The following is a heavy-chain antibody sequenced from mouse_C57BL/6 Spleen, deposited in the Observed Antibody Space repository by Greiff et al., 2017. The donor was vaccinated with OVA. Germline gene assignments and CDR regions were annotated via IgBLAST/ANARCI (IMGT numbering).Heavy chain of an antibody. J-gene: IGHJ1*03. Sequence: VKLQQPGAELVKPGASVKLSCKASGYTFTSYWMHWVKQRPGRGLEWIGRIDPNSGGTKYNEKFKSKATLTVDKPSSTAYMQLSSLTSEDSAVYYCAREGAYYYGYDGWYFDVWGTGTTVTVSS. CDR3: AREGAYYYGYDGWYFDV. D-gene: IGHD2-2*01. V-gene: IGHV1-72*01. CDR1: GYTFTSYW. CDR2: IDPNSGGT.